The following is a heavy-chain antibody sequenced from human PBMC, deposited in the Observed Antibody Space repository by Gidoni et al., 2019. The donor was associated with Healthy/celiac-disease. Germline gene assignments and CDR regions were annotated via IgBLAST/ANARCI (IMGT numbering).Heavy chain of an antibody. V-gene: IGHV3-66*01. J-gene: IGHJ3*02. CDR3: ATSYSGSYNDAFDI. Sequence: EVQLVESGGGLVQPGGSLRLSCAASGFTVSSNYMSWVRQAPGKGLEWVSVIYSGGSTYYADSVKGRFTISRDNSKNTLYLQMNSLRAEDTAVYYCATSYSGSYNDAFDIWGQGTMVTVSS. CDR2: IYSGGST. D-gene: IGHD1-26*01. CDR1: GFTVSSNY.